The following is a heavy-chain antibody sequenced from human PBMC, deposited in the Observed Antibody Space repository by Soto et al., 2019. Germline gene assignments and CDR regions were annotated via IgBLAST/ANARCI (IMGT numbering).Heavy chain of an antibody. D-gene: IGHD3-3*01. CDR1: GFTFSSNG. Sequence: EVQLLESGGGLVKPGGSLRLSCAASGFTFSSNGMSWVRQAPGKGLEWVSGISGSGGTTNYADSVKGRFTISRDNSKNTLYLQMYSLRVEDTAVYYCAKDHWTVWCQGTTVTVS. J-gene: IGHJ6*02. CDR2: ISGSGGTT. CDR3: AKDHWTV. V-gene: IGHV3-23*01.